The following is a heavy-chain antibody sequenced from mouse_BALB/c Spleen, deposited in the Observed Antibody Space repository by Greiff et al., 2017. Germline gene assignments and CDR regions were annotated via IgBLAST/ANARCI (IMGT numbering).Heavy chain of an antibody. CDR3: TRKGVLRSFAY. J-gene: IGHJ3*01. CDR1: GYTFTSYW. D-gene: IGHD1-1*01. V-gene: IGHV1S22*01. Sequence: LRQPGSELVRPGASVKLSCKASGYTFTSYWMHWVKQRPGQGLEWIGNIYPGSGSTNYDEKFKSKATLTVDTSSSTAYMQLSSLTSEDSAVYYCTRKGVLRSFAYWGQGTLVTVSA. CDR2: IYPGSGST.